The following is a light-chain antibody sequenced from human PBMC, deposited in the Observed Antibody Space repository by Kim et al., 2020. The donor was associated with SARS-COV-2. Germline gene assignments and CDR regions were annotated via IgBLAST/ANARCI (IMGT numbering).Light chain of an antibody. Sequence: EIVLTQSPGTLSLSPGERATLSCRASQSVGSSYLAWYQQKLGQAPRLLIYGASSRATGIPDRFSGSGSRTAFTLTISRLEPEDFAVYFCQQFGSSPAFGQGTKVDIK. CDR3: QQFGSSPA. V-gene: IGKV3-20*01. J-gene: IGKJ1*01. CDR1: QSVGSSY. CDR2: GAS.